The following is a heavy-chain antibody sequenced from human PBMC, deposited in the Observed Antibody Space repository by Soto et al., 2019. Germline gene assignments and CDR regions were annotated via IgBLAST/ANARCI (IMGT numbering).Heavy chain of an antibody. J-gene: IGHJ4*02. CDR1: GFSFSSYS. CDR3: AKKANSGPGSQYFDN. V-gene: IGHV3-23*01. D-gene: IGHD3-10*01. CDR2: FRTGGDDATT. Sequence: GGSLRLSSAASGFSFSSYSMSWVRPPEGKGLEWVSGFRTGGDDATTYYADSVKGRFTISRDNSKNMLFLQMNSLRAEDTAIYYCAKKANSGPGSQYFDNWGQGTLVTVSS.